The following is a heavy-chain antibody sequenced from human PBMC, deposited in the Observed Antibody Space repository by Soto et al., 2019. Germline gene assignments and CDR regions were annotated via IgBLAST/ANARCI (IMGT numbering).Heavy chain of an antibody. CDR3: ARGTLGKVSYFNTGSYFDF. V-gene: IGHV1-69*01. CDR2: FIPLFGST. D-gene: IGHD1-26*01. Sequence: QVQLVQSGAEVKKSGSSVKVSCKATGGTFRSFAIGWLRQAPGHGLEWMGAFIPLFGSTIFAQTFKGRLTIAADELKTTAYMELSSLTSEDTAVYYCARGTLGKVSYFNTGSYFDFWGQRTLVTV. CDR1: GGTFRSFA. J-gene: IGHJ4*02.